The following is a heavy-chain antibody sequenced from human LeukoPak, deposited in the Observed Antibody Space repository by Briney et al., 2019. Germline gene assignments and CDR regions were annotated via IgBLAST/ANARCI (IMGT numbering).Heavy chain of an antibody. V-gene: IGHV3-74*01. CDR3: VRGNSHSFDY. J-gene: IGHJ4*02. CDR2: INSDGSST. CDR1: GFTLSSYW. Sequence: GGSLRLSCAASGFTLSSYWMLWVPQTPGKGPVWVSRINSDGSSTSYADSVKGRFTISRDNAKNTLYLQMNSVRAEDTAVYYCVRGNSHSFDYWGKGALVTVSS. D-gene: IGHD4-11*01.